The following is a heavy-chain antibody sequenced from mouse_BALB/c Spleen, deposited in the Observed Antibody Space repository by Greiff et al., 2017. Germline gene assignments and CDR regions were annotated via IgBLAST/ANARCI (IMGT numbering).Heavy chain of an antibody. CDR1: GFSLTSYG. Sequence: VQRVESGPGLVQPSQSLSITCTVSGFSLTSYGVHWVRQSPGKGLEWLGVRWSGGSTDYNAAFISRLSISKDNSKSQVFFKMNSLQANDTAIYYCVRGLGWDFDVWGAGTTVTVSS. J-gene: IGHJ1*01. CDR3: VRGLGWDFDV. CDR2: RWSGGST. D-gene: IGHD2-2*01. V-gene: IGHV2-2*02.